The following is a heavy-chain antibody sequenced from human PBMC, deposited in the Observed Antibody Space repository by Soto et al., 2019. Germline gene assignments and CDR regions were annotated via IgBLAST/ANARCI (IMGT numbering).Heavy chain of an antibody. CDR1: GFTFSSYG. V-gene: IGHV3-30*18. D-gene: IGHD3-16*01. J-gene: IGHJ6*02. CDR3: ANVLGVRYPALTPRTYYYYGMDV. CDR2: ISYDGSNK. Sequence: GGSLRLSCAASGFTFSSYGMHWVRQAPGKGLEWVAVISYDGSNKYYADSVKGRFTISRDNSKNTLYLQMNSLRAEDTAVYYCANVLGVRYPALTPRTYYYYGMDVWGQGTMVTVSS.